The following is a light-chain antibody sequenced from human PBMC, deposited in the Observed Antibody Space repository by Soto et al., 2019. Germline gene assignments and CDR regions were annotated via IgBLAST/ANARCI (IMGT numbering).Light chain of an antibody. J-gene: IGKJ3*01. CDR3: QQYGSSPGVT. Sequence: EIVLTQSPGTLSLSPGERATLSCRASQSVSSFYLAWYQQKPGQAPRLLIYGASSRATGIPDRFSGSGSGTDFTLTISRLEPEDFAVYYCQQYGSSPGVTLGPGTKVDIK. CDR1: QSVSSFY. V-gene: IGKV3-20*01. CDR2: GAS.